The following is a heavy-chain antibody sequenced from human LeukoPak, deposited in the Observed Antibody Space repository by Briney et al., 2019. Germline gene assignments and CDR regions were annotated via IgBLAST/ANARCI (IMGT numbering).Heavy chain of an antibody. V-gene: IGHV4-34*01. J-gene: IGHJ4*02. CDR3: ARGAWATRLAS. CDR1: GESLNSYY. Sequence: SETLSLTCAVYGESLNSYYWSWVRQPPGERLEWIGEIYESGTTKYNPSLKSRVAISMVPSKQQFSLRLSSVTAADTAVYYCARGAWATRLASWGLGTPVIVSS. CDR2: IYESGTT. D-gene: IGHD2-15*01.